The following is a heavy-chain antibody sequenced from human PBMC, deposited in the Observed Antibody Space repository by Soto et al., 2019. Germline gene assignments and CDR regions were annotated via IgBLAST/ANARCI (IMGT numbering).Heavy chain of an antibody. Sequence: SETLSPTCTVSGGSITSYYWSWIRQPAGKGLEWIGRIYTSGSTNYNPSLKSRVTISVDTSKNQFSLKLSSVTAADTAVYYCARENIGSGYDFWSGYTPSGKWFDPWGQGTLVTVSS. D-gene: IGHD3-3*01. CDR1: GGSITSYY. CDR2: IYTSGST. J-gene: IGHJ5*02. CDR3: ARENIGSGYDFWSGYTPSGKWFDP. V-gene: IGHV4-4*07.